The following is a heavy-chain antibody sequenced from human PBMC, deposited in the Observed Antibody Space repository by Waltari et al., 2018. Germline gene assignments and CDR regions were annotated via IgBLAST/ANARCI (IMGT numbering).Heavy chain of an antibody. CDR3: ARHLYSIDYLELAK. CDR2: ISDSGVIT. J-gene: IGHJ4*02. CDR1: GFNFFSYA. D-gene: IGHD3-22*01. Sequence: DEHLLESGGGLAQPGGSLRLSCAASGFNFFSYAMGWVRQAPGKGLEWVSGISDSGVITKYADSVKGRFTVSRDNSKNTVFLHLNSLRAEDTAFYYCARHLYSIDYLELAKWGQGTLVTVSS. V-gene: IGHV3-23*01.